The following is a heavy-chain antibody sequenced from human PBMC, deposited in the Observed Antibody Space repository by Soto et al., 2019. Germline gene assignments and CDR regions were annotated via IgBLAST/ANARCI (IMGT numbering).Heavy chain of an antibody. CDR2: IYPGDSDT. D-gene: IGHD2-21*02. V-gene: IGHV5-51*01. CDR3: ARQAYCGGDCYYYYYGMDV. CDR1: GYSFTSYW. J-gene: IGHJ6*02. Sequence: GESLKISCKGSGYSFTSYWIGWVRQMPGKGLEWMGIIYPGDSDTRYRPSFQGQVTISADKSISTAYLQWSSLKASDTAMYYCARQAYCGGDCYYYYYGMDVWGQGTTVTVSS.